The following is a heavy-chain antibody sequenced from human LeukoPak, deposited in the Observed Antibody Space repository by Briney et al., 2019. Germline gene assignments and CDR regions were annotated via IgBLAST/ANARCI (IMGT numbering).Heavy chain of an antibody. Sequence: SETLSLTCTVSGGSISSGDYYWSWVRQPPGRGLEWIGYIFYSGSTYYNPSLKSRVTISVDTSKNQLSLKLSSVTAADTAVYYCARGRGYGMDVWGQGTTVTVSS. CDR1: GGSISSGDYY. J-gene: IGHJ6*02. CDR3: ARGRGYGMDV. V-gene: IGHV4-30-4*01. CDR2: IFYSGST.